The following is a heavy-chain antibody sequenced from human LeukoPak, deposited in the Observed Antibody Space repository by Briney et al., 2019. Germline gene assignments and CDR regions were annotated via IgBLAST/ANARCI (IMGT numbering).Heavy chain of an antibody. D-gene: IGHD3-22*01. J-gene: IGHJ3*02. CDR3: ARDLRVTMIVVASDAFDI. Sequence: GGSLRLSCAASGFTFSSYSMNWVRQAPGKGLEWVSYISSSSSTIYYADSVKGRFTISRDNAKNSLYLQMNSLRAEDTAVYYCARDLRVTMIVVASDAFDIWGQGTMVTVSS. CDR1: GFTFSSYS. V-gene: IGHV3-48*04. CDR2: ISSSSSTI.